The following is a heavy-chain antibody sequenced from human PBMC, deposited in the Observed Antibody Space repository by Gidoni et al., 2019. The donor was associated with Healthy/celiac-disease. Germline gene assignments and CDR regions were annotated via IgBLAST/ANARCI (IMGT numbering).Heavy chain of an antibody. V-gene: IGHV3-48*01. CDR3: ARARSPFRGYFDY. CDR2: ISSSSSTI. D-gene: IGHD3-16*01. J-gene: IGHJ4*02. Sequence: EVQLVESGGGLVQPGGSLRLSCAASGFTFSSYSMNWVRQAPGKGLEWVSYISSSSSTIYYADSVKGRFTISRDNAKNSLYLQMNSLRAEDTAVYYCARARSPFRGYFDYWGQGTLVTVSS. CDR1: GFTFSSYS.